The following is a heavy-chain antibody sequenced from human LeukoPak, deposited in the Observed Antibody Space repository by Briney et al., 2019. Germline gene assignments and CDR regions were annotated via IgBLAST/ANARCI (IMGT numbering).Heavy chain of an antibody. D-gene: IGHD1-7*01. J-gene: IGHJ6*03. CDR2: IWDDGSNK. CDR1: GFTFSSYG. V-gene: IGHV3-33*06. CDR3: AKGAITGTIYYYYYMDV. Sequence: PGRSLRLSCAASGFTFSSYGMHWVRQAPGKGLEWVAVIWDDGSNKYYADSVKGGFTISRDNSKNPLYLQMNSLRAEDTAVYYCAKGAITGTIYYYYYMDVWGKGTTVTVSS.